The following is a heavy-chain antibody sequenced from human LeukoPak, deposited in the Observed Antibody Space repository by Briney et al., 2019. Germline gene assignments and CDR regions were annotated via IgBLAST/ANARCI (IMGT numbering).Heavy chain of an antibody. D-gene: IGHD1-26*01. CDR3: ASEGSGSYDDY. CDR2: IYYSGST. V-gene: IGHV4-59*12. J-gene: IGHJ4*02. CDR1: GGSISSYY. Sequence: SETLSLTCTVSGGSISSYYWSWIRQPPGKGPEWIGYIYYSGSTYYNPSLKSRVTISVDTSKNQFSLKLSSVTAADTAVYYCASEGSGSYDDYWGQGTLVTVSS.